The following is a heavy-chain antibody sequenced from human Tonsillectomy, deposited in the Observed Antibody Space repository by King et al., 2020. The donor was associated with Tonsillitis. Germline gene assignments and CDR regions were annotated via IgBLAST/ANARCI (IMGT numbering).Heavy chain of an antibody. CDR3: ARHYYDSSGYKEYFDY. CDR2: IYYSGST. D-gene: IGHD3-22*01. Sequence: QLQESGPGLVKPSETLSLTCTVSGDSISSYYWSWIRQPPRKGLEWIGYIYYSGSTNYNPSLKSRVTISVDTSKNQFSLKLSSVTAADTAVYYCARHYYDSSGYKEYFDYWGQGTLVTVSS. J-gene: IGHJ4*02. V-gene: IGHV4-59*08. CDR1: GDSISSYY.